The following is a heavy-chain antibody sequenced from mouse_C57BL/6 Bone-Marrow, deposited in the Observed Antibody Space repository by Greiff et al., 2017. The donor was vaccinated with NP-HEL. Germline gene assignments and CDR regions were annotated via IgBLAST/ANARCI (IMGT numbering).Heavy chain of an antibody. V-gene: IGHV1-53*01. CDR3: AREGDWDGTFAY. J-gene: IGHJ3*01. CDR1: GYTFTSYW. CDR2: INPSNGGT. D-gene: IGHD4-1*01. Sequence: QVQLQQPGTELVKPGASVKLSCKASGYTFTSYWMHWVKQRPGQGLEWIGNINPSNGGTNYNETFKSKATLTVDKSSSTAYMQLSSLTSEDSAVYYGAREGDWDGTFAYWGQGTLVTVSA.